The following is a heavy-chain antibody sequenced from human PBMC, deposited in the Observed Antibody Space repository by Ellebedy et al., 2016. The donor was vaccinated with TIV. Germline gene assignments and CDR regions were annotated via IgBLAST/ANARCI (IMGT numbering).Heavy chain of an antibody. Sequence: MPSETLSPTCSVPGGSVSSTRYYWAWIRQPPGKGLASIGSLYYSGSPSSNPSFKRRVTLSADTSKNQFSLNLRTVTAADTAVYYCARTDPWQPIDDWGQGILVSVSS. CDR3: ARTDPWQPIDD. J-gene: IGHJ4*02. V-gene: IGHV4-39*01. CDR1: GGSVSSTRYY. CDR2: LYYSGSP. D-gene: IGHD2-21*02.